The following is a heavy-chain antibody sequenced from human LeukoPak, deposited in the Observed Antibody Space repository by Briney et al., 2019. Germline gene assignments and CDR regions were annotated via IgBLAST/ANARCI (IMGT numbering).Heavy chain of an antibody. Sequence: GEALKISCKGSGYSFTSYWIGWVRPMPGKGLEWMGIIYPGDSDTRYSPSFQGQVTMSADKSTSTAYLQWSSLKASDTAMYFCARLLTSPYGFYDKYYYMDVWGRGTTVTVSS. J-gene: IGHJ6*03. D-gene: IGHD2-21*02. CDR3: ARLLTSPYGFYDKYYYMDV. V-gene: IGHV5-51*01. CDR2: IYPGDSDT. CDR1: GYSFTSYW.